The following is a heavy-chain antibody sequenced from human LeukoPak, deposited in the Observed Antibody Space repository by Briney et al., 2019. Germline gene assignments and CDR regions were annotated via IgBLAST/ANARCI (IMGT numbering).Heavy chain of an antibody. CDR1: GYTFTSYG. Sequence: GASVKVSCKASGYTFTSYGISWVRQAPGQGLEWMGWISAYNGNTNYAQKLQGRVTMTTDTSTSTAYMELRSLRSDDTAVYYCARDKDSGGASAFGYWGQGTLVTVSS. CDR3: ARDKDSGGASAFGY. D-gene: IGHD3-16*01. V-gene: IGHV1-18*01. J-gene: IGHJ4*02. CDR2: ISAYNGNT.